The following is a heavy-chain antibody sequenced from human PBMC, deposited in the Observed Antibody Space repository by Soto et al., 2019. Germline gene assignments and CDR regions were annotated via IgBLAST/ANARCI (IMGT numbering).Heavy chain of an antibody. V-gene: IGHV3-30*18. J-gene: IGHJ4*02. Sequence: AGGSLRLSCAASGFTFSSYGMHWVRQAPGKGLEWVAVISYDGSNKYYADSVKGRFTISRDNSKNTLYLQMNSLRAEDTAVYYCAKDLREEDFDYWGQGTLVTVSS. CDR2: ISYDGSNK. D-gene: IGHD3-9*01. CDR1: GFTFSSYG. CDR3: AKDLREEDFDY.